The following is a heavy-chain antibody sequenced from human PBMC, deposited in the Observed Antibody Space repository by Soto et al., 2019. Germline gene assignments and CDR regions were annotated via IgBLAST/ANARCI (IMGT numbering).Heavy chain of an antibody. CDR1: GFTFSSYA. D-gene: IGHD2-2*01. CDR3: AKGRLIVVVPAATWDY. V-gene: IGHV3-23*01. CDR2: ISGSGGST. J-gene: IGHJ4*02. Sequence: GGSLRLSCAASGFTFSSYAMSWVRQAPGKGLEWVSAISGSGGSTYYADSVKGRFTISRDNSKNTLYLQMNSLRAEDTAVYYCAKGRLIVVVPAATWDYWGQGTLVTVSS.